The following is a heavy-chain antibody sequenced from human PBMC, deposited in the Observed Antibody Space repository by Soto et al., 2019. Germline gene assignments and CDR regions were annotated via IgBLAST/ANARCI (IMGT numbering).Heavy chain of an antibody. Sequence: QVQLVQSGAEVKKPGSSVKVSCKASGGTFSSYAISWVRQAPGQGLEWMGGIIPIFGTANYAQKFQGRVTITADESTSTAYMELSSLRSEDTAVYYCARDTGIAVAINYYYYYGMDVWGQGTTVTVSS. CDR3: ARDTGIAVAINYYYYYGMDV. CDR1: GGTFSSYA. D-gene: IGHD6-19*01. V-gene: IGHV1-69*01. CDR2: IIPIFGTA. J-gene: IGHJ6*02.